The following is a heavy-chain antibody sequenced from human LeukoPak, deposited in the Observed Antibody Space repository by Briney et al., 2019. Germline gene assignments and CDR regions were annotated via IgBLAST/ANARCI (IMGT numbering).Heavy chain of an antibody. V-gene: IGHV1-46*03. CDR2: INPSGGST. CDR1: GYTFTSYY. J-gene: IGHJ4*02. Sequence: ASVKVSCKASGYTFTSYYMHWVRQAPGQGLEWMGIINPSGGSTSYAQKFQGRVTMTRDTFTSTVYMELSSLRSEDTAVYYCARVARYDFWSGYLNFDYWGQGTLVTVSS. D-gene: IGHD3-3*01. CDR3: ARVARYDFWSGYLNFDY.